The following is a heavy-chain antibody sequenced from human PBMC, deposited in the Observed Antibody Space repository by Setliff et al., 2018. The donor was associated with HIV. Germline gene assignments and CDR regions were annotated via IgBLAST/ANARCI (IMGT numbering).Heavy chain of an antibody. CDR1: GGSVSSGSYY. CDR3: AREGLRIAAAGYNWFDP. CDR2: IYTTGST. Sequence: SETLSLTCTVSGGSVSSGSYYWSWVRQPAGKGLEWIGHIYTTGSTNYNPSLKSRVTISVDTSKNQFSLKLYSVTAADTALYYCAREGLRIAAAGYNWFDPWGPGTLVTVSS. V-gene: IGHV4-61*09. J-gene: IGHJ5*02. D-gene: IGHD6-13*01.